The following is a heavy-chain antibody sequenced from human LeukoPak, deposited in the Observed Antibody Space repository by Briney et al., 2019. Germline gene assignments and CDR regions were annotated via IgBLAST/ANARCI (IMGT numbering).Heavy chain of an antibody. Sequence: GGSLRLSCAASGFTFSTYAMDWVRQAPGKGLEWVAGISDSGGNTYYADSVKGRFTISRDNAKNSLYLQMNSLRAEDTAVYYCARVRFLEWFHDYWGQGTLVTVSS. CDR3: ARVRFLEWFHDY. CDR1: GFTFSTYA. J-gene: IGHJ4*02. CDR2: ISDSGGNT. D-gene: IGHD3-3*01. V-gene: IGHV3-23*01.